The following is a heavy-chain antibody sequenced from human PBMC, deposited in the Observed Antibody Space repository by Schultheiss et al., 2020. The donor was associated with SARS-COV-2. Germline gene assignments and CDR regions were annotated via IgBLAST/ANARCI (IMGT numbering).Heavy chain of an antibody. J-gene: IGHJ6*02. V-gene: IGHV7-4-1*01. CDR2: INTNTGNP. D-gene: IGHD1-1*01. CDR3: AAPTEYYYYGMDV. CDR1: GGTFSSYA. Sequence: ASVKVSCKASGGTFSSYAISWVRQAPGQGLEWMGWINTNTGNPTYAQGFTGRFVFSLDTSVSTAYLQICSLKAEDTAVYYCAAPTEYYYYGMDVWGQGTTVTVSS.